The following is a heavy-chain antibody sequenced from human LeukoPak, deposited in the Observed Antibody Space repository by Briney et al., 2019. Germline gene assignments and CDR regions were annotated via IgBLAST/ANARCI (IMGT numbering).Heavy chain of an antibody. D-gene: IGHD6-6*01. CDR2: IWYDGSNK. CDR3: ARDIIATPPGY. CDR1: GFTFSSYA. J-gene: IGHJ4*02. V-gene: IGHV3-33*08. Sequence: GGSLRLSCAASGFTFSSYAMSWVRQAPGKGLEWVAVIWYDGSNKYYPDSVKGRFTISRDNSKNTLYLQMNSLRAEDTAVYYCARDIIATPPGYWGQGTLVTVSS.